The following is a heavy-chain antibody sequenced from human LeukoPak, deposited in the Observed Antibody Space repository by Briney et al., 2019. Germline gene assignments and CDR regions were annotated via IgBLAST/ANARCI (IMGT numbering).Heavy chain of an antibody. CDR3: AKASGIAVAGTRFDY. Sequence: GGSLRLSCAASGFTFSSYGMHWVRQAPGKGLEWVAFIRYDGSNKYYADSVKGRFTISRDNSKNTLYLQMNSLRAEDTAVYYCAKASGIAVAGTRFDYWGQGTLVTVSS. CDR2: IRYDGSNK. CDR1: GFTFSSYG. D-gene: IGHD6-19*01. V-gene: IGHV3-30*02. J-gene: IGHJ4*02.